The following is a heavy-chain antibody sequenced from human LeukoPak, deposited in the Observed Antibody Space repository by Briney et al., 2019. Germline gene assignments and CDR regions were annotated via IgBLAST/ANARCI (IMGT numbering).Heavy chain of an antibody. CDR1: GFTFSSYW. Sequence: GGSLRLSCAASGFTFSSYWMPWVRQAPGKGLVWVSRINSDGSSTSYADSVKGRFTISRDNAKNTLYLQMNSLRAEDTAVYYCVAYKYFSTVTTSWGQGTLVTVSS. CDR3: VAYKYFSTVTTS. D-gene: IGHD4-17*01. CDR2: INSDGSST. V-gene: IGHV3-74*01. J-gene: IGHJ5*02.